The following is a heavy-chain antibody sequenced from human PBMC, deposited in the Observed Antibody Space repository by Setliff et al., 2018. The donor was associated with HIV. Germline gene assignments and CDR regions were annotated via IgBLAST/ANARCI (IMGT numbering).Heavy chain of an antibody. CDR3: ARESVTTPYYYYYYYMDV. Sequence: PSETLSLTCAVSGGSISSSNWWSWVRQPPGKGLEWIGEIYHSGNTNYNPSLKSRVIISVDKSKNQFSLKLSSVTAADTAVYYCARESVTTPYYYYYYYMDVWGKGTTVTVSS. CDR2: IYHSGNT. J-gene: IGHJ6*03. CDR1: GGSISSSNW. D-gene: IGHD4-4*01. V-gene: IGHV4-4*02.